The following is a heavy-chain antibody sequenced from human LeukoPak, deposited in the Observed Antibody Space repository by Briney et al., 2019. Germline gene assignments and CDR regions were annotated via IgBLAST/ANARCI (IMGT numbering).Heavy chain of an antibody. V-gene: IGHV3-23*01. CDR3: VPYCTSTSCPD. D-gene: IGHD2-2*01. CDR1: GLTFSTYA. Sequence: PGGSLRLSCAASGLTFSTYAMNWVRQAPGMGLEWVSGISGSGGSTYYADSVKGRFTISRDNSKNTLYLQMNSLRGEETAIYCCVPYCTSTSCPDWGQGTLVTVSS. CDR2: ISGSGGST. J-gene: IGHJ4*02.